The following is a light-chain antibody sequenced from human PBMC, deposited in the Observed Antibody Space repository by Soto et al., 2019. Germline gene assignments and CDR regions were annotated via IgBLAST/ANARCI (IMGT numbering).Light chain of an antibody. V-gene: IGKV3-20*01. CDR1: QSVSDMY. CDR2: AS. CDR3: QHYGTSAL. Sequence: EIVLTQSPGTLSLSPGERATLSCRASQSVSDMYLAWYQHKPGQAPRLLIYASNRATGIPDRFSGSGSGTDFTLTINRLEPEDIGVYYCQHYGTSALFGPGTKVEIK. J-gene: IGKJ3*01.